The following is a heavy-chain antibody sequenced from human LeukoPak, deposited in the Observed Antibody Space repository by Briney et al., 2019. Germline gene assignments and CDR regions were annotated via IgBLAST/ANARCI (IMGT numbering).Heavy chain of an antibody. V-gene: IGHV1-2*02. CDR3: ARGFGFYGSGSYHPRGYFDY. CDR1: GYTFTGYY. CDR2: INPNSGGT. D-gene: IGHD3-10*01. J-gene: IGHJ4*02. Sequence: ASVKVSCKASGYTFTGYYMHWVRQAPGQGLEWMGWINPNSGGTNYAQKFQGRVTMTRDTSISTAYMELSRLRSDDTAVYYCARGFGFYGSGSYHPRGYFDYWGQGTLVTVSS.